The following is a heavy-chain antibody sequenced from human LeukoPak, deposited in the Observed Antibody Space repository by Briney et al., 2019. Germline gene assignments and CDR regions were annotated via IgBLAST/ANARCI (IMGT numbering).Heavy chain of an antibody. D-gene: IGHD3-22*01. CDR2: IWFDGRSK. V-gene: IGHV3-33*01. CDR3: AITMIVVAHDY. J-gene: IGHJ4*02. CDR1: GFTFSSFA. Sequence: GGSLRLSCATSGFTFSSFAMHWVRQAPGKGLEWLALIWFDGRSKNYTDSVEGRFTISRDNSKNTLYLQMNSLRGEDTAVYYCAITMIVVAHDYWGQGTLVTVSS.